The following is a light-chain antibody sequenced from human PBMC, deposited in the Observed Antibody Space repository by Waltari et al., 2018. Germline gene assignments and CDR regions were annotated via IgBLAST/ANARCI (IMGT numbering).Light chain of an antibody. Sequence: DIVMTQSPLSLPVTPGEPASISCRSSQSLLHSNGYNYLDWYLQKPGQSPPLLSYLGSNRASGVPDRFSGSGSGTDFTLKISRVEAEDVGVYYCVQALQTPPWTFGQGTKVDVK. V-gene: IGKV2-28*01. CDR2: LGS. CDR1: QSLLHSNGYNY. J-gene: IGKJ1*01. CDR3: VQALQTPPWT.